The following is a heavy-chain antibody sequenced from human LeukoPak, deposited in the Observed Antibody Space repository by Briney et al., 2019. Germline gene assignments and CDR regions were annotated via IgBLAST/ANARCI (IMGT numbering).Heavy chain of an antibody. D-gene: IGHD6-19*01. CDR2: IYHSGST. J-gene: IGHJ4*02. CDR3: ARVAVAGTLDY. V-gene: IGHV4-4*02. CDR1: GGSISSSNW. Sequence: SGTLSLTCAVSGGSISSSNWWSWVRQPPGKGLEWIGEIYHSGSTNYNPSLKSRATISVDKSKNQFSLKLSSATAADTAVYYCARVAVAGTLDYWGQGTLVTVSS.